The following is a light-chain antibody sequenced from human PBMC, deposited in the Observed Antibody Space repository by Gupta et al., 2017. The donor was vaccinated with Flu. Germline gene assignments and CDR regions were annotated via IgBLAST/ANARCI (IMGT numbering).Light chain of an antibody. J-gene: IGKJ1*01. CDR3: LQHGTFPWT. CDR2: AAY. V-gene: IGKV1-17*01. Sequence: DIQMTQSPSSLSSSIGGRVTITCRASQDIRSNLGWYQQRPGRAPKRLMCAAYSRQSGVTSRLSGSGYGTEFTLTITSMQPEDFATYYCLQHGTFPWTFGQGTRV. CDR1: QDIRSN.